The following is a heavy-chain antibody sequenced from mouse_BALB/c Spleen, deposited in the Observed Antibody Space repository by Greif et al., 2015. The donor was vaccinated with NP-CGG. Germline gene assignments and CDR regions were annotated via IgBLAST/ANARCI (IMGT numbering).Heavy chain of an antibody. Sequence: DVKLVESGGGLVKPGGSLKLSCAASGFTFSSYAMSWVRRSPEKRLEWVAEISSGGSYTYYPDTVTGRFTISRDNAKNTLYLEMSSLRSEGTAMYYCARIGYGSSYYFDYWGRGTTLTVSS. CDR2: ISSGGSYT. J-gene: IGHJ2*01. CDR1: GFTFSSYA. CDR3: ARIGYGSSYYFDY. D-gene: IGHD1-1*01. V-gene: IGHV5-9-4*01.